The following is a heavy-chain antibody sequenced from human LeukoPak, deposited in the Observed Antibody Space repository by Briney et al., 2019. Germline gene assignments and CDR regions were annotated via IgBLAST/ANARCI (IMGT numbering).Heavy chain of an antibody. J-gene: IGHJ4*02. V-gene: IGHV1-2*02. CDR1: GYTFTGYY. CDR3: ARGNRGYCSSTSCFPFDY. CDR2: INPNSGGT. Sequence: ASVKVSCKASGYTFTGYYMHWVRQAPGQGLEWMGWINPNSGGTNYALKFQGRVTMTRDTSISTAYMELSRLRSDDTAVYYCARGNRGYCSSTSCFPFDYWGQGTLVTVSS. D-gene: IGHD2-2*01.